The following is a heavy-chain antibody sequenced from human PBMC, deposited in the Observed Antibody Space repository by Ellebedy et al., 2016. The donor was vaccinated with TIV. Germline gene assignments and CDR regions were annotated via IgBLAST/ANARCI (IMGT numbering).Heavy chain of an antibody. D-gene: IGHD6-6*01. CDR3: AREDLLSSSSSDHYGMDV. Sequence: AASVKVSCKAAGYTFTNYYMHWVRQAPGQGLEWMGIIEPSGGTTNYEQKFQGRVTMTRDTSTSTVYMELSSLRSEDTAVYYCAREDLLSSSSSDHYGMDVWGQGTTVTVSS. J-gene: IGHJ6*02. CDR2: IEPSGGTT. CDR1: GYTFTNYY. V-gene: IGHV1-46*01.